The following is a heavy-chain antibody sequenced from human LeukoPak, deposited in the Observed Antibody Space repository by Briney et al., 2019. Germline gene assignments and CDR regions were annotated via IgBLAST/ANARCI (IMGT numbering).Heavy chain of an antibody. J-gene: IGHJ4*02. CDR3: ATKQWLAPPPDS. D-gene: IGHD6-19*01. V-gene: IGHV3-74*01. Sequence: GGALRLSCAAPGFTFSKYWGLLVRQAPGKGLESVSRINTDGTVTTYADSVKGRFTVSRDNADNTMFLQMNSVRDEDTAVYYCATKQWLAPPPDSWGQGTPVTVSS. CDR1: GFTFSKYW. CDR2: INTDGTVT.